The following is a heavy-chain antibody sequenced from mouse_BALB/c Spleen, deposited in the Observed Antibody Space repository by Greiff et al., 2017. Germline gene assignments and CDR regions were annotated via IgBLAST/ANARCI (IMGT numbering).Heavy chain of an antibody. J-gene: IGHJ4*01. CDR3: ARRGGITTVVGHAMDY. CDR1: GYTFTDYA. CDR2: ISTYYGNT. D-gene: IGHD1-1*01. Sequence: QVQLQQSGPELVRPGVSVKISCKGSGYTFTDYAMHWVKQSHAKSLEWIGVISTYYGNTNYNQKFKGKATMTVDKSSSTAYMELARLTSEDSAIYYCARRGGITTVVGHAMDYWGQGTSVTVSS. V-gene: IGHV1-67*01.